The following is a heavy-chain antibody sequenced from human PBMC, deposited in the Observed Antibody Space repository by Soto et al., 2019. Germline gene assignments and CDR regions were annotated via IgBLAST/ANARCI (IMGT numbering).Heavy chain of an antibody. Sequence: EVQLVESGGGLVKPGGSLGLSCAVSGFTFNNAWMSWVRQAPGKGLEWVGRIKSKTDGGTTDHAASVKGRFTISRDDSNNTLYLQIDSLKIEDTAMYYCTTSPRAQYWGQGTLVSVSS. CDR2: IKSKTDGGTT. J-gene: IGHJ4*02. CDR1: GFTFNNAW. V-gene: IGHV3-15*01. CDR3: TTSPRAQY.